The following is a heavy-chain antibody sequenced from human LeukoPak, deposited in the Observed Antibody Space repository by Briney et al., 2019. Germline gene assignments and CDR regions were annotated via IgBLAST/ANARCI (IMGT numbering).Heavy chain of an antibody. CDR2: IYYSGST. CDR1: GGSISSSSYY. D-gene: IGHD6-13*01. V-gene: IGHV4-39*07. J-gene: IGHJ5*02. Sequence: SETLSLTCTVSGGSISSSSYYWGWLRQPPGMGLEWLGSIYYSGSTYYNPSLKSRVTISVDTSKNQFSLKMSSVTAADTAVYYCARDGAAAGPVGWFDPCGQGTLVTVSS. CDR3: ARDGAAAGPVGWFDP.